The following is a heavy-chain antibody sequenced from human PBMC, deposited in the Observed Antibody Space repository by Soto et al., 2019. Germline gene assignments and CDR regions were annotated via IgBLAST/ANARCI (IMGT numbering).Heavy chain of an antibody. Sequence: QLQLQESGSGLVKPSQTLSLTCAVSGGSISSGGYSWSWIRQPPGKGLELIGYIYHSGSTYYNPSLQSRVTISVDRSKNQFSLKLSSVTAADTAVYYCARSSGWYGEFDYWGQGTLVTASS. CDR3: ARSSGWYGEFDY. J-gene: IGHJ4*02. D-gene: IGHD6-19*01. CDR2: IYHSGST. V-gene: IGHV4-30-2*01. CDR1: GGSISSGGYS.